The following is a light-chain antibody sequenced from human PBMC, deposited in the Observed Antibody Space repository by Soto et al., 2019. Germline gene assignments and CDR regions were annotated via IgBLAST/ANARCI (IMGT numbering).Light chain of an antibody. CDR2: WAS. CDR3: QQYYSTPLT. CDR1: QGVGST. J-gene: IGKJ4*01. V-gene: IGKV3-15*01. Sequence: EIIMTQSPATLSVSAGDRVTLSCRASQGVGSTLAWYRQQPGQAPRLLIYWASTRESGVPDRFSGSGSGTDFTLTISSLQAEDVAVYYCQQYYSTPLTFGGGTKVDIK.